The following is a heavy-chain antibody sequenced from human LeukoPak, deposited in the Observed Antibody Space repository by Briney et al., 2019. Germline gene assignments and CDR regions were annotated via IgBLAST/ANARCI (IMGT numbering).Heavy chain of an antibody. CDR2: ISGSGGST. D-gene: IGHD3-22*01. J-gene: IGHJ4*02. Sequence: GGSLRLSCAASGFTFSSYAMSWVRQAPGKGLEWVSAISGSGGSTYYADSVKGRFTISRDNSKNTLYLQMNSLRAEDTAVYYCAKGPDSSPITMIVVVINFFDYWGQGTLVTVSS. V-gene: IGHV3-23*01. CDR1: GFTFSSYA. CDR3: AKGPDSSPITMIVVVINFFDY.